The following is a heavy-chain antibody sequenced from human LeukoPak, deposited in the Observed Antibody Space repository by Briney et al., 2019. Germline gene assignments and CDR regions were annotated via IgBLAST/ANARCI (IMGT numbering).Heavy chain of an antibody. D-gene: IGHD6-13*01. CDR1: GFTFSSYG. V-gene: IGHV3-33*01. Sequence: GGSLRLSCAASGFTFSSYGMHWVRQAPGKGLEWVAVIWYDGSNKYYADSVKGRFTISRDNSKNTLYLQMNSLTVEDTAVYYCARSQSSSLIDYWGQGTLVTVSS. J-gene: IGHJ4*02. CDR3: ARSQSSSLIDY. CDR2: IWYDGSNK.